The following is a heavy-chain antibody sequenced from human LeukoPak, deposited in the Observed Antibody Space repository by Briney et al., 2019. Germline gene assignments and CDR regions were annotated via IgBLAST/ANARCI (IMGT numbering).Heavy chain of an antibody. CDR3: ADFGVVTNWFDP. J-gene: IGHJ5*02. Sequence: ASVKVSCKVSGYTFTEMSIHWVRLTPGKGLEWLGGIDPESGERVYAQNFRGRVTMSEDTSTDTAYMEVSSLRSEDTAIYYCADFGVVTNWFDPWGQGTLVTVSS. V-gene: IGHV1-24*01. CDR2: IDPESGER. D-gene: IGHD3-3*01. CDR1: GYTFTEMS.